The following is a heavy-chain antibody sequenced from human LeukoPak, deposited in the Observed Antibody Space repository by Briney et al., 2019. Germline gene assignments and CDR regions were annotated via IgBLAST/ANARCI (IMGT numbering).Heavy chain of an antibody. CDR2: IYPGDSNT. J-gene: IGHJ4*02. V-gene: IGHV5-51*01. D-gene: IGHD1-26*01. CDR1: GYIFTSYL. Sequence: SLKISCKGSGYIFTSYLIGWVRQIPANGLDWMGNIYPGDSNTRYSPSIHPQVTLSPDKSIRTAYLPSSTLTASATPIYFFARGERAQNFDYWGQGTLVTVSS. CDR3: ARGERAQNFDY.